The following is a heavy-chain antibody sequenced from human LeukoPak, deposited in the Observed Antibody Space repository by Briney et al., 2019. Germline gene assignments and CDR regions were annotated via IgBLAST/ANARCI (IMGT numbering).Heavy chain of an antibody. CDR2: IHYSGST. CDR1: GGSITTDY. CDR3: ARMIAVDGVYFDY. D-gene: IGHD6-19*01. Sequence: PSETQSLTCSVSGGSITTDYWSWIRQPPGKGLEWIGYIHYSGSTNYNPPLKSRVTISKDTSKNQLSLRLSSVIAADTAVYYCARMIAVDGVYFDYWGQGTLVTVSS. J-gene: IGHJ4*02. V-gene: IGHV4-59*01.